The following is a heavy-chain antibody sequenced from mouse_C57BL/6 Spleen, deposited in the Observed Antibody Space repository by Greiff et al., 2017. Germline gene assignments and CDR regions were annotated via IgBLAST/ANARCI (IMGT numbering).Heavy chain of an antibody. J-gene: IGHJ2*01. D-gene: IGHD2-2*01. CDR3: ARGGIYYGYGGYFDY. CDR2: IYPGSGST. V-gene: IGHV1-55*01. Sequence: QVQLKQPGAELVKPGASVKMSCTASGYTFTSYWITWVKQRPGQGLEWIGDIYPGSGSTNYNEKFQGKATLTVDTSSSTAYMQLSSLTSEDSAVYYCARGGIYYGYGGYFDYWGQGTTLTVSS. CDR1: GYTFTSYW.